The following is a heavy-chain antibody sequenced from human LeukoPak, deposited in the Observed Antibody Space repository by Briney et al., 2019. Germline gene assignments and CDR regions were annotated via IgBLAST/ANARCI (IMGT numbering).Heavy chain of an antibody. D-gene: IGHD3-3*01. CDR2: INHSGST. CDR3: ARGPPQYYDFWSGYYNYQPNYYGMDV. Sequence: SETLSLTCAVYGGSFSGYYWSWIRQPPGKGLEWIGEINHSGSTNYNPSLKSRVTISVDTSKNQFSLKLSSVTAADTAVYYCARGPPQYYDFWSGYYNYQPNYYGMDVWGQGTTVTVSS. CDR1: GGSFSGYY. V-gene: IGHV4-34*01. J-gene: IGHJ6*02.